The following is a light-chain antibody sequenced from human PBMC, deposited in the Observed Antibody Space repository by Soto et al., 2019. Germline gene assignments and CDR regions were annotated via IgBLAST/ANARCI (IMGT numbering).Light chain of an antibody. J-gene: IGLJ1*01. CDR1: SSDVGAYNY. Sequence: QSALTQPPSASGSPGQSVTISCTGTSSDVGAYNYVSWYRQHPGKAPKLMIYEVSERPSGVPDRFSGSKSGNTASLTVSGLQADDEADYYCTAYAGSNNFPYVFGTGTKVT. CDR3: TAYAGSNNFPYV. V-gene: IGLV2-8*01. CDR2: EVS.